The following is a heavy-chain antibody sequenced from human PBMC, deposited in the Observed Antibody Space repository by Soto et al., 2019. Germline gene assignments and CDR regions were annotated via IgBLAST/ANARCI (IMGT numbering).Heavy chain of an antibody. Sequence: EVQLLESGGDLVQPGGSLRLSCAASGFTFSSYAMSWVRQDPRKGLGWVSTVDRSGSNTYYTDSVKGRFTISRDNSKNTLCLQMNSQTAEDTAVYYCAKIGDPTYGNWYFDLWGRGTLSTVSS. D-gene: IGHD3-10*01. CDR1: GFTFSSYA. J-gene: IGHJ2*01. V-gene: IGHV3-23*01. CDR2: VDRSGSNT. CDR3: AKIGDPTYGNWYFDL.